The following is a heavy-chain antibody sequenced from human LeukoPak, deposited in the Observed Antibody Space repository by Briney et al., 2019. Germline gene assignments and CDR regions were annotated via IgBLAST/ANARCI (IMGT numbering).Heavy chain of an antibody. Sequence: SVKVSCKASGGTFSSYTISWVRQAPGQGLEWMGGIIPIFGTANYAQKFQGRVTITADESTSTAYMELSSLRSEDTAVYYCARDGAVAGYFDYWGQGTLVTVSS. D-gene: IGHD6-19*01. V-gene: IGHV1-69*01. CDR1: GGTFSSYT. CDR3: ARDGAVAGYFDY. CDR2: IIPIFGTA. J-gene: IGHJ4*02.